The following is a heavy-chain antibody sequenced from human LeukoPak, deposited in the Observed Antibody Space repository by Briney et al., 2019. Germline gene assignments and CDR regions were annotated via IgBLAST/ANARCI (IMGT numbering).Heavy chain of an antibody. J-gene: IGHJ5*02. CDR3: AEGGWGQWLEGDYRS. CDR2: ISGSGDST. D-gene: IGHD6-19*01. CDR1: GFTFSPYA. V-gene: IGHV3-23*01. Sequence: QSGGSLRLSCAASGFTFSPYAMSWVRQAPGKGLEWVSYISGSGDSTYYADSVKGRFTISRDNSKNTLYLQMNSLRAEDTAVYYCAEGGWGQWLEGDYRSWGQGTLVTVSS.